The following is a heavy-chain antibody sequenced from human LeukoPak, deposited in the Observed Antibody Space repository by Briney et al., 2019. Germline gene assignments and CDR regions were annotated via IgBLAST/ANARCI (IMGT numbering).Heavy chain of an antibody. CDR3: AREGNGYGDYYFDY. J-gene: IGHJ4*02. CDR2: IYISEST. V-gene: IGHV4-4*08. CDR1: GGSISSYY. Sequence: SETLSLTCTVSGGSISSYYWSWIRQPPGKRLEWIGYIYISESTNYNPSLKSRVTISVDTSKNQFSLKLSSVTAADTAVYYCAREGNGYGDYYFDYWGQGTLVTVSS. D-gene: IGHD4-17*01.